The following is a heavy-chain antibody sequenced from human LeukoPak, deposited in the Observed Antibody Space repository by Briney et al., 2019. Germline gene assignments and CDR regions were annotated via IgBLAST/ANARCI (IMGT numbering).Heavy chain of an antibody. D-gene: IGHD3-10*01. J-gene: IGHJ4*02. CDR3: VRGFSGVVGDH. CDR2: IKDGGIT. V-gene: IGHV4-34*01. CDR1: SGSFSGYY. Sequence: PSETLSLTCAVYSGSFSGYYWSWIRLTPGKRLEWIGEIKDGGITNYNPSLTNRVTIAKDTSNNQMSLNLHSATAACTSVYHCVRGFSGVVGDHWGQGTLVTVSS.